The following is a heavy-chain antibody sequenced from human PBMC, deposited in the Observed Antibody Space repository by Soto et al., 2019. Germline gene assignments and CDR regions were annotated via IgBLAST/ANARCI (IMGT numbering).Heavy chain of an antibody. CDR3: AGGLTVTNWYFDL. CDR2: IWYDGSNK. D-gene: IGHD4-17*01. Sequence: QVQLVESGGGVVQPGRSLRLSCAASGFTFSSYGMHWVRQAPGKGLEWVAVIWYDGSNKYYADSVKGRFTISRDNSKDTLYLQMNSLRAEDTAVFYWAGGLTVTNWYFDLWGRGTLVTVSS. J-gene: IGHJ2*01. CDR1: GFTFSSYG. V-gene: IGHV3-33*01.